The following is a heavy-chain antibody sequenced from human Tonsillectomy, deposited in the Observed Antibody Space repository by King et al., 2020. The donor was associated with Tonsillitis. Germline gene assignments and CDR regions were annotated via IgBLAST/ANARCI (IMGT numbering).Heavy chain of an antibody. D-gene: IGHD3-22*01. V-gene: IGHV1-46*01. CDR2: INPSGGTT. Sequence: VQLVESGAEVKKPGASVKVSCTASGYTFTNYYMHWVRQAPGQGLEWMGIINPSGGTTSYAQKFQGRVTMTRDTSTSTVYMELSSLRSEDTAVYYCAGGGSGYYYDLFDYWGQGTLVTVSS. CDR1: GYTFTNYY. J-gene: IGHJ4*02. CDR3: AGGGSGYYYDLFDY.